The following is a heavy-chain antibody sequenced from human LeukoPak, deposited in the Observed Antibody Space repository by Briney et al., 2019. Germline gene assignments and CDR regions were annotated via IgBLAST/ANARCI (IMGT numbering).Heavy chain of an antibody. D-gene: IGHD6-25*01. CDR3: ACGCTLPSYDY. J-gene: IGHJ4*02. CDR1: GFTFNDYT. V-gene: IGHV3-21*01. CDR2: ITGDCNYI. Sequence: GGSLRLSCAASGFTFNDYTMTWVRQAPGKGLEWVSSITGDCNYIFYADSVKGRFTISRDNAKNALYLQMNSLRDDDTAVYYCACGCTLPSYDYWGQGTLVTVSS.